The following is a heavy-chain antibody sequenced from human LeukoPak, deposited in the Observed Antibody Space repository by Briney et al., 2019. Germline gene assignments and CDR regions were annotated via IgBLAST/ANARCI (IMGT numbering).Heavy chain of an antibody. J-gene: IGHJ3*02. CDR2: IVGSSST. CDR1: GFTFSSYA. Sequence: PGGSLRLSCAASGFTFSSYAMTWVRQAPGKGLEWVSSIVGSSSTYYADSLKGRFTISRDNAKNSLYLQMNSLRAEDTAVYYCARVYYGAFDIWGQGTMVTVSS. V-gene: IGHV3-21*01. D-gene: IGHD3-22*01. CDR3: ARVYYGAFDI.